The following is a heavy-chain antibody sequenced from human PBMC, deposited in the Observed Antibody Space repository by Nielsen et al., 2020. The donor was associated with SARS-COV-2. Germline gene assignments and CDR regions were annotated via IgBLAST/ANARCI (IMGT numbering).Heavy chain of an antibody. CDR1: GFTFSSYA. Sequence: ESLKISCAASGFTFSSYAMSWIRQHPGKGLEWIGYIYYSGSTYYNPSLKSRVTMSLDTSKSQFSLKLSSVTAADTAVYYCARLRGGTYYTNFDYWGQGTLVTVSS. CDR3: ARLRGGTYYTNFDY. V-gene: IGHV4-59*08. J-gene: IGHJ4*02. CDR2: IYYSGST. D-gene: IGHD1-26*01.